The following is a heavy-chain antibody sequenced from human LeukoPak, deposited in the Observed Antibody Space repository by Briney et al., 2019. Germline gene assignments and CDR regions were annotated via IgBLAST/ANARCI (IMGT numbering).Heavy chain of an antibody. CDR2: ISSNGGST. J-gene: IGHJ3*02. V-gene: IGHV3-64*01. Sequence: PGGSLRLSCAASGFTFSSYAMHWVRQAPGKGLEYVSTISSNGGSTYYANSVKGRFTISRDNSKNTLYLQMGSLRAEDMAVYYCARERYSAYDFDGFDIWGQGTMVTVFS. CDR1: GFTFSSYA. D-gene: IGHD5-12*01. CDR3: ARERYSAYDFDGFDI.